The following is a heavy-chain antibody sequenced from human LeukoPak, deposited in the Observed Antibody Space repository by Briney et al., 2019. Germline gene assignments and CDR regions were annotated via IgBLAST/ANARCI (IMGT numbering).Heavy chain of an antibody. Sequence: SETLSLTCTVSGYSISSGYYWGWIRQPPGKGLEWIGSIYHSGSTYYNPSLKSRVTISVDTSKNQFSLKLSSVTAADTAVYYCARDYCSGGSCYPDYWGQGTLVTVSS. V-gene: IGHV4-38-2*02. CDR1: GYSISSGYY. D-gene: IGHD2-15*01. CDR2: IYHSGST. CDR3: ARDYCSGGSCYPDY. J-gene: IGHJ4*02.